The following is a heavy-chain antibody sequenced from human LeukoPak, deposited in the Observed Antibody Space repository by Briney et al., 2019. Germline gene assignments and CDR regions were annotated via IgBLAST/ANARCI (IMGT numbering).Heavy chain of an antibody. CDR1: GYSISSGYY. V-gene: IGHV4-38-2*02. CDR3: ARGIYRSSTSCYRGGAYYFDY. J-gene: IGHJ4*02. CDR2: IYHSGST. D-gene: IGHD2-2*02. Sequence: SETLSLTCTVSGYSISSGYYWGWIRQPPGKGLEWIGSIYHSGSTYYNPSLKSRVTISVDTSKNQFSLKLSSVTAADTAVYYCARGIYRSSTSCYRGGAYYFDYWGQGTLVTVSS.